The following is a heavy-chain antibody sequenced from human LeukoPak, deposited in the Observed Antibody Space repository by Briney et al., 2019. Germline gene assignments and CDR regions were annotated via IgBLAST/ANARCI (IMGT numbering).Heavy chain of an antibody. Sequence: ASVKVSCKASRFTFTSYDINWVRQAPGQGLEWMGWMDSKSGDTGYAHKFQGRVTLTRNTSINTAYMHLYSLTSEDTAVYYCARGIGTGGSGEYYFDYWGQGTLVTVSS. CDR3: ARGIGTGGSGEYYFDY. V-gene: IGHV1-8*01. J-gene: IGHJ4*02. CDR1: RFTFTSYD. D-gene: IGHD3-10*01. CDR2: MDSKSGDT.